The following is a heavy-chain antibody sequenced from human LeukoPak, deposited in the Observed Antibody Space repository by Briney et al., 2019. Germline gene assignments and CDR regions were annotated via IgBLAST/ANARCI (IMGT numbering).Heavy chain of an antibody. CDR1: GYTFTSYG. Sequence: GASVKVSCKASGYTFTSYGISWVRQAPGQGLEWMGWISACNGNTNYAQKLQGRVTMTTDTSTSTAYMELRSLRSDDTAVYYCARVTRARVAAAGTGAFDIWGQGTMVTVSS. J-gene: IGHJ3*02. D-gene: IGHD6-13*01. CDR2: ISACNGNT. CDR3: ARVTRARVAAAGTGAFDI. V-gene: IGHV1-18*01.